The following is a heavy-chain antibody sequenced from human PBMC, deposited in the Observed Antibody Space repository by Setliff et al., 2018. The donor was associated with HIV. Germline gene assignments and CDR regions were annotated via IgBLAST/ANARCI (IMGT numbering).Heavy chain of an antibody. J-gene: IGHJ4*02. CDR1: GYTFRSYD. CDR2: ISTSNGNA. D-gene: IGHD3-22*01. V-gene: IGHV1-18*01. CDR3: ARVSRSVRVVVRYSDY. Sequence: ASVKVSCKASGYTFRSYDIIWVRQAPGQGPEWMGWISTSNGNAHYVESLQGRVTMTTDTSTSTVYMEMTSLRSDDTAVYYCARVSRSVRVVVRYSDYWGQGTLVTVSS.